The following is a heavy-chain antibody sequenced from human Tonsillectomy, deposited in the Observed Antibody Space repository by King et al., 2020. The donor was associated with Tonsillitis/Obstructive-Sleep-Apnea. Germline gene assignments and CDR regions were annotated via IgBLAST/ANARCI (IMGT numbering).Heavy chain of an antibody. D-gene: IGHD4-23*01. CDR3: ARDGKMRDLDY. CDR1: GFTFSSYG. CDR2: IWYDGSNK. J-gene: IGHJ4*02. V-gene: IGHV3-33*01. Sequence: VQLVQSGGGVVQPGRSLRLSCAASGFTFSSYGMHWVRQAPGKGLEWVAVIWYDGSNKYYAVSVKGRFTISRDNSKNTLYLQMNSLRAEDTAVYYCARDGKMRDLDYWGQGTLVTVSS.